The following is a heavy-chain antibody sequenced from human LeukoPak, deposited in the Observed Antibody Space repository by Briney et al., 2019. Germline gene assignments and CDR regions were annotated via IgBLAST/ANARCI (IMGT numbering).Heavy chain of an antibody. D-gene: IGHD1-26*01. Sequence: GESLKISCKGSGYKFSTYWIGWVRQIPGKDLEGMGIIYPGDSDTKYSPSFQGHVTFSADESISTAYLQWSSLKTSDTAMYYCARRGSYYLPFDSWGQGTLVTVSA. V-gene: IGHV5-51*01. J-gene: IGHJ4*02. CDR3: ARRGSYYLPFDS. CDR1: GYKFSTYW. CDR2: IYPGDSDT.